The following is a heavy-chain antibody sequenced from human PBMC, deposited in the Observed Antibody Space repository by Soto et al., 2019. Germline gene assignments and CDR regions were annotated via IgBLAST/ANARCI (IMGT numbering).Heavy chain of an antibody. V-gene: IGHV5-10-1*01. D-gene: IGHD3-22*01. J-gene: IGHJ4*02. CDR3: ARHSSREDYYDSSGYQY. Sequence: GESLKISYKGSGYSFTSYWISWVRQMPRKGLEWMGRIDPSDSYTNYSPSFQGHVTISADKSISTAYLQWSSLKASDTAMYYCARHSSREDYYDSSGYQYWGQGTLVTVSS. CDR1: GYSFTSYW. CDR2: IDPSDSYT.